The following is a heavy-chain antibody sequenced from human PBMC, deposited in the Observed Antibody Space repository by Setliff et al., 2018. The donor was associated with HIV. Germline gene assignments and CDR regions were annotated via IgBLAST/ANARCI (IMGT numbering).Heavy chain of an antibody. CDR1: GGSISSYY. D-gene: IGHD2-2*01. V-gene: IGHV4-59*08. CDR2: IYYSGST. J-gene: IGHJ6*02. CDR3: ARGHCSGTNCYGVDYYGMDV. Sequence: NPSETLSLTCTVSGGSISSYYWSWIRQPPGKGLEWIGYIYYSGSTNYNPSLKSRVTISVDTSRNQFSLRLSSVTAADTAVYYCARGHCSGTNCYGVDYYGMDVWGQGTTVTVSS.